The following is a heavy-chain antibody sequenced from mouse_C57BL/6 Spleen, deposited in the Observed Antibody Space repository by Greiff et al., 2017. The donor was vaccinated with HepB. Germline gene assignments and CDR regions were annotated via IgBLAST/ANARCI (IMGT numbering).Heavy chain of an antibody. J-gene: IGHJ1*03. CDR3: ARQAYYSNYWYFDV. CDR2: INPNNGGT. CDR1: GYTFTDYN. Sequence: EVKLQQSGPELVKPGASVKMSCKASGYTFTDYNMHWVKQSHGKSLEWIGYINPNNGGTSYNQKFKGKATLTVNKSSSTAYMELRSLTSEDSAVYYCARQAYYSNYWYFDVWGTGTTVTVSS. D-gene: IGHD2-5*01. V-gene: IGHV1-22*01.